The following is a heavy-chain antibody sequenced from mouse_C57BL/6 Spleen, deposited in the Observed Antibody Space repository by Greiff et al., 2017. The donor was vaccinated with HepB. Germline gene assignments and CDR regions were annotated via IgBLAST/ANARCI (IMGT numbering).Heavy chain of an antibody. CDR1: GYTFTSYW. Sequence: QVQLQQPGAELVRPGSSVKLSCKASGYTFTSYWMHWVKQRPIQGLEWIGNIDPSDSETHYNQKFKDKATLTVDKSSSTAYMQRSSLTSEDSAVYYCARGDYYYYFDYWGQVTTLTVSS. D-gene: IGHD2-4*01. J-gene: IGHJ2*01. CDR2: IDPSDSET. V-gene: IGHV1-52*01. CDR3: ARGDYYYYFDY.